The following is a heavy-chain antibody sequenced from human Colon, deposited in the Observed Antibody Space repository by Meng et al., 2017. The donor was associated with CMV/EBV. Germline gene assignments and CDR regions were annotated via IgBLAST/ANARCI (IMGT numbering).Heavy chain of an antibody. V-gene: IGHV3-13*01. CDR3: ARGLRTVVRGGRPFYYYYGLDV. Sequence: GGSLRLSCTASGFTFSTYDFHWVRQPTGKGLEWVSSIGTVGDTYSIGSVKGRFIISREDAKNSVYLQMNSLRTEDTALYYCARGLRTVVRGGRPFYYYYGLDVWGQGTTVTVSS. J-gene: IGHJ6*02. D-gene: IGHD3-10*01. CDR1: GFTFSTYD. CDR2: IGTVGDT.